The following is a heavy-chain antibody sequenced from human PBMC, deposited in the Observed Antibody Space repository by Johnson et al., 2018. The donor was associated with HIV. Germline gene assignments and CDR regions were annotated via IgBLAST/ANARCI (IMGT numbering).Heavy chain of an antibody. CDR1: EFAFSSYD. Sequence: VQLVESGGGLVQTGGSLRLSCAAYEFAFSSYDMHWVRQAPGKGLEWVSSIGTAGDKSYSGSVKGRFTISREHSRNSLYLQMNSLRAGDTAVYYFARENWGAFDICAQGTMVTVSS. CDR2: IGTAGDK. J-gene: IGHJ3*02. V-gene: IGHV3-13*01. D-gene: IGHD7-27*01. CDR3: ARENWGAFDI.